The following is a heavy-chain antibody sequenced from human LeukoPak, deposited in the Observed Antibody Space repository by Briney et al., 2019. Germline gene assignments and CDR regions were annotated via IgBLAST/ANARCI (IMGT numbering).Heavy chain of an antibody. V-gene: IGHV3-53*01. J-gene: IGHJ4*02. Sequence: GGSLRLSCAASGFIVSSNYMSWVRQAPGKGLEWVSVISGGGITYYTDSVKGRFTISRDNAKNSLYLQMNSLRAEDTAVYYCARDDYGGLVDYWGQGTLVTVSS. D-gene: IGHD4-23*01. CDR2: ISGGGIT. CDR3: ARDDYGGLVDY. CDR1: GFIVSSNY.